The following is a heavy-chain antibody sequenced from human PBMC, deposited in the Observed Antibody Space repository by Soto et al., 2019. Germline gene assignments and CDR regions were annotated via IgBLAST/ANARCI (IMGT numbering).Heavy chain of an antibody. CDR1: GFTFRSYI. J-gene: IGHJ6*02. D-gene: IGHD3-9*01. CDR3: ARDFEAVDYYYYGMDV. V-gene: IGHV3-21*01. Sequence: PGGSLRLSCAASGFTFRSYIMNWVRQAPGKGLELVSSISSSSSYIYYADSVKGRFTISRDNAKNSLYLQMNSLRAEDTAVYYCARDFEAVDYYYYGMDVWGQGTTVNVSS. CDR2: ISSSSSYI.